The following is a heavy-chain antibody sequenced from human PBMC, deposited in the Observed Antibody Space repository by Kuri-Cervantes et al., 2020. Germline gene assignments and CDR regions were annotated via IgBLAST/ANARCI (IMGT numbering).Heavy chain of an antibody. CDR1: GFTFSSYG. CDR3: ARGRYYYGSGSYYKDYGMDV. J-gene: IGHJ6*02. Sequence: GESLKIFCAASGFTFSSYGMHWVRQAPGKGLEWVAVISYDGGNKYYADSVKGRFTISRDNSKNTLYLQMNSLRAEDTAVYYCARGRYYYGSGSYYKDYGMDVWGQGTTVTVS. CDR2: ISYDGGNK. V-gene: IGHV3-30*03. D-gene: IGHD3-10*01.